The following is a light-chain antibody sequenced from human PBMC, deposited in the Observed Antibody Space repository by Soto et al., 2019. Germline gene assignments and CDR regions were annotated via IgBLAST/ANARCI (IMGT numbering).Light chain of an antibody. CDR2: KAS. CDR1: QSISKW. J-gene: IGKJ5*01. V-gene: IGKV1-5*03. CDR3: QQHGSSIT. Sequence: DVRMSQSPSTVSAGVGVRVASSCRASQSISKWLAWYQQKPGKAPKLLVYKASNLKSEVPSRFSGSGSGTDFTLTISRLEPEDFAVFYCQQHGSSITFGQGTRLEIK.